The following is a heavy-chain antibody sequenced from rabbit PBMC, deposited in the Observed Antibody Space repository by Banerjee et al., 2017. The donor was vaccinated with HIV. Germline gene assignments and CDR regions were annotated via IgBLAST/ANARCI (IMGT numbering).Heavy chain of an antibody. CDR1: GFTLSSYW. D-gene: IGHD2-1*01. V-gene: IGHV1S45*01. CDR3: ARATRTMLINL. Sequence: QEQLVESGGGLVQPEGSLTLTCKASGFTLSSYWMWWVRQAPGKGLEWIACIGAGSSGNTYYASWAKGRFTISETSSTTVTLQVTSLTAADTATYFCARATRTMLINLWGQGTLVTVS. CDR2: IGAGSSGNT. J-gene: IGHJ4*01.